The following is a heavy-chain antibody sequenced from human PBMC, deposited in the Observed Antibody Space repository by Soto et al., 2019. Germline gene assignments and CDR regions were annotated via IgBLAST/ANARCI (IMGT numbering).Heavy chain of an antibody. Sequence: SVKVSCKASGGTFSSYAISWVRQAPGQGLEWMGGIIPIFGTANYAQKFQGRVTITADESTSAAYMELSSLRSEDTAVYYCASSGSYDFWSGSSYYYYGMDVRGQRTTVTVSS. J-gene: IGHJ6*02. CDR2: IIPIFGTA. V-gene: IGHV1-69*13. CDR3: ASSGSYDFWSGSSYYYYGMDV. CDR1: GGTFSSYA. D-gene: IGHD3-3*01.